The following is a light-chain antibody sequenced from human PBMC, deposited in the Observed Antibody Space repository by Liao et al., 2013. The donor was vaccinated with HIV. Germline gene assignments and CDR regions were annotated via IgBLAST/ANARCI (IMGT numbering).Light chain of an antibody. CDR1: KLGDKY. J-gene: IGLJ1*01. CDR2: QDS. CDR3: QAWDSSTYV. Sequence: YELTQPPSVSVSPGQTASITCSGDKLGDKYACWYQQKPGQSPVLVIYQDSKRPSGIPERFSGSNSGNTATLTISGTQAMDEADYYCQAWDSSTYVFGTGTKVTVL. V-gene: IGLV3-1*01.